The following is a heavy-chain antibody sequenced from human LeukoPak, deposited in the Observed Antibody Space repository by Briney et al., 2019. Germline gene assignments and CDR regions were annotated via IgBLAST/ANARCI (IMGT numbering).Heavy chain of an antibody. Sequence: GGSLRLSCAASGFSFSNYWMTWVRQVPGKGLEWVANINRAGIESYYVDSVKGRFTISRDNAEKSLYLQMDSLRVDDTAVYYCARVGTWELQRVFDNWGQGTLVTVSS. CDR3: ARVGTWELQRVFDN. J-gene: IGHJ4*02. CDR1: GFSFSNYW. D-gene: IGHD1-26*01. CDR2: INRAGIES. V-gene: IGHV3-7*01.